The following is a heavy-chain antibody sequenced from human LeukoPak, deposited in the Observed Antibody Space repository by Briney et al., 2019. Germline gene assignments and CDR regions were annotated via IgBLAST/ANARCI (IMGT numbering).Heavy chain of an antibody. CDR2: MNPKSGKT. J-gene: IGHJ5*01. D-gene: IGHD2-15*01. Sequence: ASVKVSCKTSGYTFTNYDINWVRQAPGQGLEWMGWMNPKSGKTGYAQKFQGRVTIIRNTSISTAYMELSSLRSEDTAVYYCARVCSGGSCLDSWGQGTLVTVSS. CDR3: ARVCSGGSCLDS. CDR1: GYTFTNYD. V-gene: IGHV1-8*03.